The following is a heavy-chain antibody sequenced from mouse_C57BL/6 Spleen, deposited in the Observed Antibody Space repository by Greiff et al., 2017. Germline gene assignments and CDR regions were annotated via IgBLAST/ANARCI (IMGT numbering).Heavy chain of an antibody. V-gene: IGHV5-4*01. Sequence: EVQLVESGGGLVKPGGSLKLSCAASGFTFSSYAMSWVRQTPEKRLEWVATISDGGSYTYYPDNVKGRFTISRDNAKNNLYLQMSHLKSEDTAMYYCARGDDYDGYFDYWGQGTTLTVSS. CDR2: ISDGGSYT. D-gene: IGHD2-4*01. CDR1: GFTFSSYA. CDR3: ARGDDYDGYFDY. J-gene: IGHJ2*01.